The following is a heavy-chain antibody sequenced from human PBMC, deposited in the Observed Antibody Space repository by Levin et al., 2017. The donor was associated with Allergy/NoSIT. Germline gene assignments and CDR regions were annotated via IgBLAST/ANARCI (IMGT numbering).Heavy chain of an antibody. Sequence: PVASVKVSCKVSGSTFSELSMHWVRQAPGKGLEWMGGFDPEDDATIYAQKFQGRLTMTEDTSTDTAYMELSSLRSEDMAVYFCATGGYNYDSPFDFWGPGALVTVSS. J-gene: IGHJ4*02. V-gene: IGHV1-24*01. CDR2: FDPEDDAT. CDR1: GSTFSELS. CDR3: ATGGYNYDSPFDF. D-gene: IGHD5-18*01.